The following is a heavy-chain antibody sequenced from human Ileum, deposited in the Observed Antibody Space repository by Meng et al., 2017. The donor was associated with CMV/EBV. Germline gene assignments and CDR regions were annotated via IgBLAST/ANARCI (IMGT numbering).Heavy chain of an antibody. CDR3: ARDQSFKIDY. Sequence: GGSLRLSCAASGFTFSSHWMYWVRQAPGKGLMYVSRIKSDGSITSYADSVRGRFTISRDNAKNTLYLQMHSLRDADTAVYYCARDQSFKIDYWGQGTLVTVSS. J-gene: IGHJ4*02. CDR2: IKSDGSIT. D-gene: IGHD1-26*01. CDR1: GFTFSSHW. V-gene: IGHV3-74*01.